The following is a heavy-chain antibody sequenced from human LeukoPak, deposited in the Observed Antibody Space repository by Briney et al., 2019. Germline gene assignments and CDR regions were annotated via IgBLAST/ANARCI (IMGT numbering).Heavy chain of an antibody. J-gene: IGHJ6*03. CDR2: IYHSGST. D-gene: IGHD1-26*01. CDR3: ARGGGLGAYYYYMDV. V-gene: IGHV4-4*02. CDR1: GGSISSSNW. Sequence: SGTLSLTCAVSGGSISSSNWWSWVRQPPGKGLEWIGEIYHSGSTNYNPSLKSRVTISVDKSKNQFSLKLSSVTAADTAVYYCARGGGLGAYYYYMDVWGKGTTVTVSS.